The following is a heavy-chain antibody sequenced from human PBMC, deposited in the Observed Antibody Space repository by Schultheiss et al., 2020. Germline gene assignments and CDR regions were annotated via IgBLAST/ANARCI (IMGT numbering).Heavy chain of an antibody. CDR1: GFTFSSYG. CDR2: ISYDGSNK. Sequence: WGSLRLACAASGFTFSSYGMHWVRQAPGKGLEWVAVISYDGSNKYYADSVKGRFTISRDNSKNTLYLQMNSLRAQDTAVYYCAKDRPYDILTGYYFFYWGKGTLVTVSS. D-gene: IGHD3-9*01. V-gene: IGHV3-30*18. J-gene: IGHJ4*02. CDR3: AKDRPYDILTGYYFFY.